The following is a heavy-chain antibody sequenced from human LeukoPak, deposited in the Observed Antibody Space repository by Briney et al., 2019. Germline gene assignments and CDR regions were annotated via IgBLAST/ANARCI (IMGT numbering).Heavy chain of an antibody. CDR1: GGSISSGGYS. V-gene: IGHV4-30-2*01. CDR3: ARVGDWFDP. J-gene: IGHJ5*02. CDR2: IYHSGST. Sequence: SETLSLTCAVSGGSISSGGYSWSWIRQPPGKGLEWIGYIYHSGSTYYNPSLKSRVTISVDRSKNQFSLKLSSATAADTAVYYCARVGDWFDPWGQGTLVTVSS.